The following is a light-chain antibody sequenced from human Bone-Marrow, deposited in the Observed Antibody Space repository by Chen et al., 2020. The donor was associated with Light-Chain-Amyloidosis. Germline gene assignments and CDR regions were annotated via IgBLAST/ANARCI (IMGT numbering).Light chain of an antibody. V-gene: IGLV6-57*01. J-gene: IGLJ3*02. CDR1: SGSFATNY. CDR3: QSYQGSSQGV. CDR2: EDD. Sequence: NFMLTQPHSVSESPGKTVIISCTRSSGSFATNYVQWYQQRPGSSPTTVIYEDDQRPSGVPDRFSGSSDRSSNPASLTSSGLKTEDEADYYCQSYQGSSQGVFGGGTKLTVL.